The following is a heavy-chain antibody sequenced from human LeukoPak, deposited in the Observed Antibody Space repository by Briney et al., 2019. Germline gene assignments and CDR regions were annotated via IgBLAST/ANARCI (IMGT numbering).Heavy chain of an antibody. CDR2: IYYSGST. CDR1: GGSISSYY. CDR3: ARLRNGDYSYYYYYYYMDV. Sequence: PSETLSLTCTVSGGSISSYYWSWIRQPPGKGLEWIGYIYYSGSTNYNPSLKSRVTISVDTSKNQFSLKPSSVTAADTAVYYCARLRNGDYSYYYYYYYMDVWGKGTTVTVSS. J-gene: IGHJ6*03. V-gene: IGHV4-59*08. D-gene: IGHD4-17*01.